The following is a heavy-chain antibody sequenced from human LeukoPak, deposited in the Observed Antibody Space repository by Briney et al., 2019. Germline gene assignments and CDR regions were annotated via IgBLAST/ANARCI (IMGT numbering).Heavy chain of an antibody. Sequence: SETLFLTCAVYGGSFSGYYWSWIRQPPGKGLEWIGEINHSGSTNYNPSLKSRVTISVDTSKNQFSLKLSSVTAADTAVYSCARGVVVTAIHHYYYGMDVWGRGTTVTVSS. CDR1: GGSFSGYY. V-gene: IGHV4-34*01. J-gene: IGHJ6*04. CDR3: ARGVVVTAIHHYYYGMDV. CDR2: INHSGST. D-gene: IGHD2-21*02.